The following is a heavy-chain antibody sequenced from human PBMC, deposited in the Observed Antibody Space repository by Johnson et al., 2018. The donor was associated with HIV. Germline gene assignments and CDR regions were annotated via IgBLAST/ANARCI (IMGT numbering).Heavy chain of an antibody. CDR3: LSQWLVRNAFDI. V-gene: IGHV3-30*02. Sequence: QVQLVESGGAVVQRRGSLRLSCAAFGFNFSSNGMYWVRQAPGKGLEWVAFIRFDGSSQFYADSVKGRFTISRDNSKNTLYLQMNSLRAEDTAVYYCLSQWLVRNAFDIWGQGTMVTVSS. D-gene: IGHD6-19*01. J-gene: IGHJ3*02. CDR1: GFNFSSNG. CDR2: IRFDGSSQ.